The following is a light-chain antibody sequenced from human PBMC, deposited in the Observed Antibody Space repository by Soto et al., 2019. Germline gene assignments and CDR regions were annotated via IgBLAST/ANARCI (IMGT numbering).Light chain of an antibody. CDR2: GNS. CDR3: QSYDSSLSVHVV. J-gene: IGLJ2*01. V-gene: IGLV1-40*01. CDR1: SSNIGAGYD. Sequence: QSVLTQPPSVSGAPGQRVTISCTGSSSNIGAGYDVHWYQQLPGTAHKLLIYGNSNRPSGVPDRFSGSKSGTSASLAITGLQAEDEADYSCQSYDSSLSVHVVFGGGTKLTVL.